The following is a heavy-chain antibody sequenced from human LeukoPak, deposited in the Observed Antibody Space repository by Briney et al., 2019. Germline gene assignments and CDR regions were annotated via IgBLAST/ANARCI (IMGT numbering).Heavy chain of an antibody. CDR3: ARTSDSVNWYFDL. J-gene: IGHJ2*01. Sequence: SETLSLTCTVSGVSLSSYYWTWIRRPPGKGLEWIGYIYYSGSTNYNPSLKSRLTISVDTSKNQFSLKLSSVTAADTAVYYCARTSDSVNWYFDLWGRGTLVTVS. V-gene: IGHV4-59*01. CDR1: GVSLSSYY. CDR2: IYYSGST. D-gene: IGHD2-15*01.